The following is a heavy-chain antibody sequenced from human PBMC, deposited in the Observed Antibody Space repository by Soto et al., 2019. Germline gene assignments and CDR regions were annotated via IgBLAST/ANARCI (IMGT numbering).Heavy chain of an antibody. CDR2: IYSTNNT. V-gene: IGHV3-66*01. D-gene: IGHD5-12*01. CDR1: GFTVSGNY. Sequence: EVQLVESGGGLVQAGGSLRLSCAASGFTVSGNYMAWVRQAPGKGLEWVSIIYSTNNTYYADFVKGRFTMSRDNSTNTRWLQMTSLRAEDTAVYYCARASIVSTMGGWLDPWGQGARVIVSS. J-gene: IGHJ5*02. CDR3: ARASIVSTMGGWLDP.